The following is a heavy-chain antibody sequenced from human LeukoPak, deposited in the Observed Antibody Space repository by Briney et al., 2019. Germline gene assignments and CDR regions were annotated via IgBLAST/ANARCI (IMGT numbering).Heavy chain of an antibody. Sequence: PGGSLRLSCAASGFTFSSYGMHWVRQAPGKGLEWVAVIWYDGSNKYYADSVKGRFTISRDNSKNTLYLQMNSLRAEDTAVYYCARDHSAGSTWIDYWGQGTLVTLSS. CDR3: ARDHSAGSTWIDY. CDR2: IWYDGSNK. V-gene: IGHV3-33*01. CDR1: GFTFSSYG. J-gene: IGHJ4*02. D-gene: IGHD6-13*01.